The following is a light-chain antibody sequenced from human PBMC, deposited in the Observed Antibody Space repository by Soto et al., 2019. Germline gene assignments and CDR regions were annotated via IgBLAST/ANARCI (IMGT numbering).Light chain of an antibody. V-gene: IGLV1-47*01. CDR2: RNN. J-gene: IGLJ3*02. CDR1: SSNIGNNH. CDR3: AAWDDSLSGV. Sequence: QAVVTQPPSASGTPGQRVTICCSGSSSNIGNNHVYWYQQLPGTAPKLLIYRNNERPSGVPDRFSGSKSGTSASLVISGLRSEDEADYYCAAWDDSLSGVFGGGTKLTVL.